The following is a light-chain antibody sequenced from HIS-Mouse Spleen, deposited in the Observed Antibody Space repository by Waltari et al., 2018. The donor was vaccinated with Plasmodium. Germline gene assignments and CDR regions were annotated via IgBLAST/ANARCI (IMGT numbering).Light chain of an antibody. V-gene: IGLV2-14*03. CDR3: SSYTSSSTYVV. CDR1: SSDVGGYNY. Sequence: QSALTQPASVSGSPGQSITISCTGTSSDVGGYNYVPWYQQHPGKAPKLMIYDVSNRPSGVSNRFSGSKSGNTASLTISGLQAEDDADYYCSSYTSSSTYVVFGGGTKLTVL. J-gene: IGLJ2*01. CDR2: DVS.